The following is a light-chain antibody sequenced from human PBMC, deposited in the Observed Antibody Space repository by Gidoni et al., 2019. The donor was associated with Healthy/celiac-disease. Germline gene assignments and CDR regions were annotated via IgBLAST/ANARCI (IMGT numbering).Light chain of an antibody. CDR2: LGS. J-gene: IGKJ3*01. CDR1: QSLLHSNGYNY. CDR3: MQALQTPT. V-gene: IGKV2-28*01. Sequence: DMVMTQSPLSLPVTPGEPASISCRSSQSLLHSNGYNYFDWYLQKPGQSPQLLIYLGSNRASGVPDRFSGSGSGTDFTLKISRVEAEDVGVYYCMQALQTPTFGPGTKVDIK.